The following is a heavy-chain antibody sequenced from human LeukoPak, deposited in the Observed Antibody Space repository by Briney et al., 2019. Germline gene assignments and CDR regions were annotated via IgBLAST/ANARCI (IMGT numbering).Heavy chain of an antibody. D-gene: IGHD3-9*01. Sequence: PSETLSLTCTVSGGSISSSSYYWGWIRQPPGKGLEWIGSIYYSGSTYYNPSLKSRVTMSVDTSKNQFSLKLSSVTAADTAVYYCARDHNYDILMFDYWGQGTLVTVSS. CDR1: GGSISSSSYY. CDR3: ARDHNYDILMFDY. J-gene: IGHJ4*02. V-gene: IGHV4-39*02. CDR2: IYYSGST.